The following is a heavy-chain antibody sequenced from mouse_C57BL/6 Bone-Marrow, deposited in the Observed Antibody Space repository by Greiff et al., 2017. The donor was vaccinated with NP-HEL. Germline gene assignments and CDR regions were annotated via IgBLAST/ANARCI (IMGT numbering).Heavy chain of an antibody. D-gene: IGHD4-1*01. CDR3: AKKGLGRGAMDY. Sequence: QVQLQQSGPGLVQPSQSLSITCTVSGFSLTSYGVHWVRQSPGKGLEWLGVIRRGGSTDYNAAFMSRLSITKDNSKSQVFFKMNSLQADDTAIYYCAKKGLGRGAMDYWGQGTSVTVSS. J-gene: IGHJ4*01. CDR1: GFSLTSYG. CDR2: IRRGGST. V-gene: IGHV2-5*01.